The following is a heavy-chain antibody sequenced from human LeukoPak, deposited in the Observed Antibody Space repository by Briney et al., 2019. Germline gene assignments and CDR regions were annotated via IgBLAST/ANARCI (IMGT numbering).Heavy chain of an antibody. CDR1: GYTFTSYD. V-gene: IGHV1-8*03. CDR3: ARGRMHYGSGSYRRLYYYYYMDV. Sequence: GASVKVSCKASGYTFTSYDINWVRQATGHGLEWLGWINPNSGNTGYAQKFQGRVTITRNTYISTAYMELSSLRSEDTAVYYCARGRMHYGSGSYRRLYYYYYMDVWGKGTTVTISS. J-gene: IGHJ6*03. CDR2: INPNSGNT. D-gene: IGHD3-10*01.